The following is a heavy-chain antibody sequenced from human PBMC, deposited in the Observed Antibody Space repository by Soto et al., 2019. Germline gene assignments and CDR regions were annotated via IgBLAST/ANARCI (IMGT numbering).Heavy chain of an antibody. D-gene: IGHD3-22*01. CDR2: IYTSGST. V-gene: IGHV4-4*07. J-gene: IGHJ5*02. CDR3: ASLKYYDSSGYYFGHNWFDP. CDR1: GGSISSYY. Sequence: QVQLQDSGPGLVKPSETLSLTCTVSGGSISSYYWSWIRQPAGKGLEWIGRIYTSGSTNYNPSLKSRVTMSVDTSKNHFSLKLSSVTAADTAVYYCASLKYYDSSGYYFGHNWFDPWGQGTLVTVSS.